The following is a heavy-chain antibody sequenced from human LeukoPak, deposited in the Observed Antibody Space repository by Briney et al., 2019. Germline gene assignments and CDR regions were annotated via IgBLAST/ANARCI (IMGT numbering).Heavy chain of an antibody. Sequence: ASVKVSCKASGFTFSSYYMHWVRQAPGQGLKWMGIINPSGGSTSYAQKFQGRVTMTRDTSTSTVYMELTSLRSEDTAVYYCARLHLLRYFDWFPKADDAFDIWGQGTMVTVSS. CDR1: GFTFSSYY. J-gene: IGHJ3*02. CDR3: ARLHLLRYFDWFPKADDAFDI. V-gene: IGHV1-46*01. CDR2: INPSGGST. D-gene: IGHD3-9*01.